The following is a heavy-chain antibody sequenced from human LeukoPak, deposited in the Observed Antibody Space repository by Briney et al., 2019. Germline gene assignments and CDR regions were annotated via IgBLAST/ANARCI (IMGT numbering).Heavy chain of an antibody. D-gene: IGHD3-16*01. V-gene: IGHV4-59*08. J-gene: IGHJ5*02. Sequence: SETLSLTCTVSGGSMSSYYWSWIRQPPGKGLEWIGYIYYSGSTNYNPPLKSRVTISVDTSKNQFSLKLSSVTAADTAVYYCARGGAGSSYNWFDPWGQGTLVTVSS. CDR3: ARGGAGSSYNWFDP. CDR1: GGSMSSYY. CDR2: IYYSGST.